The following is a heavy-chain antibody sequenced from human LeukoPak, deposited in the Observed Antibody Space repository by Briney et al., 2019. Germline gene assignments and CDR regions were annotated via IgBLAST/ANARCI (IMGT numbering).Heavy chain of an antibody. CDR3: AKEAPLYCAATNCEEGSFDC. J-gene: IGHJ4*02. D-gene: IGHD2-8*02. CDR1: GVTFSNYA. CDR2: ISITGGST. V-gene: IGHV3-23*01. Sequence: GGSLRLSCAASGVTFSNYALSWVRQAPGKGLQWVSTISITGGSTYYADSVKGRFTISRDNSRNTVSLQMNSLRAEDTAVYYCAKEAPLYCAATNCEEGSFDCWGQGTLVTISS.